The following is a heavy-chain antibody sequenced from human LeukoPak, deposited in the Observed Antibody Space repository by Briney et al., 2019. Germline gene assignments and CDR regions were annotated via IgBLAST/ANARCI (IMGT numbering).Heavy chain of an antibody. J-gene: IGHJ6*04. CDR2: INAGNGST. V-gene: IGHV1-3*01. CDR3: ARDPLRYFGIVTLSYGMDV. D-gene: IGHD3-9*01. CDR1: GYTFISYA. Sequence: RASVKVSCKASGYTFISYAMHWVRQAPGQRLEWMGWINAGNGSTKYSQKFQGRVTITRDTSASTAYMELSSLRSEDTAVYYCARDPLRYFGIVTLSYGMDVWGKGTTVTVPS.